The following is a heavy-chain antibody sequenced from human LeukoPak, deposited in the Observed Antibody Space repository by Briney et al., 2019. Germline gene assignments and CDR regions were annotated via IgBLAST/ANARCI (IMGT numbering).Heavy chain of an antibody. CDR3: ARHLLGAPLH. J-gene: IGHJ4*02. CDR2: IYYSGST. CDR1: GGSISSYY. Sequence: TSETLSLTCTVSGGSISSYYWSWIRQPPGKGLEWIGYIYYSGSTNYNPSLKSRVTISVDTSKNQFSLKLSSVTAADTAVYYCARHLLGAPLHWGQGTLVTVSS. V-gene: IGHV4-59*08. D-gene: IGHD1-26*01.